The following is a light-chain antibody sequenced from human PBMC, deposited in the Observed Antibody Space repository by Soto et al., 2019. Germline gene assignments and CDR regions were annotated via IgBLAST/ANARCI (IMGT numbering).Light chain of an antibody. J-gene: IGLJ1*01. V-gene: IGLV2-8*01. CDR1: SSDVGGYSY. CDR3: DSYPGSNTYV. Sequence: QSALTQPPSSSGSPGQSVTISCTGTSSDVGGYSYVSWYQQHAGKAPKLMIYEVIKRPSGVPGRFSGSKSCNTASLTVSGLQSEDWAAYFCDSYPGSNTYVFGTGAKVTVL. CDR2: EVI.